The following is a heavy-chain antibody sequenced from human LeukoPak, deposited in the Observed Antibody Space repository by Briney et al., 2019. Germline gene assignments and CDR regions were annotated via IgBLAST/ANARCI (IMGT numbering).Heavy chain of an antibody. Sequence: SETLSLTCAVSGGFISSSNWWSWVRQPPGKGLEWIGEIHHSGSTHYNPSLKSRVTISVDNSKNQFSLKLSSVTAADTAVYYCARGVAPSIAAAGTILSFDYWGQGTLVTVSS. D-gene: IGHD6-13*01. J-gene: IGHJ4*02. CDR2: IHHSGST. V-gene: IGHV4-4*02. CDR3: ARGVAPSIAAAGTILSFDY. CDR1: GGFISSSNW.